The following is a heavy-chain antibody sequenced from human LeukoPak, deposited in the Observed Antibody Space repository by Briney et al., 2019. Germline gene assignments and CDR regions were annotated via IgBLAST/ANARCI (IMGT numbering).Heavy chain of an antibody. J-gene: IGHJ6*03. CDR2: IKQDGREK. CDR1: GFTFSSYW. D-gene: IGHD3-9*01. V-gene: IGHV3-7*01. Sequence: GGSLRLSXAASGFTFSSYWMSWVRKAPGKGLEWVANIKQDGREKYYVDFVKGRFTIARDKAKNSLYLQMNSLRAEDTAVYYCARDMYYDILTGYYIHYYYYMDVWGKGTTVTVSS. CDR3: ARDMYYDILTGYYIHYYYYMDV.